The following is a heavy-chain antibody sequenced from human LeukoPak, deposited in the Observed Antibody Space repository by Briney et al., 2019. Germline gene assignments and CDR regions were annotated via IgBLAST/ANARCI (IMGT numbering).Heavy chain of an antibody. V-gene: IGHV1-2*04. CDR3: ARDGANQYYYGSGSLARKQIGGGGFDC. CDR1: GGTFSSYA. J-gene: IGHJ4*02. D-gene: IGHD3-10*01. CDR2: INPNSGGT. Sequence: ASVKVSCKASGGTFSSYAISWVRQAPGQGLEWMGGINPNSGGTNYAQNFQGWVTMTRDTSISTAYMELSGLKSDDTAVYYCARDGANQYYYGSGSLARKQIGGGGFDCWGQGTLVTVSS.